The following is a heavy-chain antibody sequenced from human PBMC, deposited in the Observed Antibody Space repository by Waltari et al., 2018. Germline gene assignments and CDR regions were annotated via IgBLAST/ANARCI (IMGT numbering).Heavy chain of an antibody. CDR3: AKGPKWELLPEPYFDY. J-gene: IGHJ4*02. D-gene: IGHD1-26*01. CDR1: GSPFSRYS. Sequence: EVQLLESGGGLVQPGGSLRLCCAASGSPFSRYSLTWVRQAPGKGLEWVSAISGSGGSTYYADSVKGRFTISRDNSKNTLYLQMNSLRAEDTAVYYCAKGPKWELLPEPYFDYWGQGTLVTVSS. CDR2: ISGSGGST. V-gene: IGHV3-23*01.